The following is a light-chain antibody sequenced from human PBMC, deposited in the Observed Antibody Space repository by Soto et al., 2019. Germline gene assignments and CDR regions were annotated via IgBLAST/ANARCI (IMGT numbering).Light chain of an antibody. J-gene: IGKJ1*01. V-gene: IGKV1-5*01. CDR2: DAS. CDR3: KQYNSYSGM. CDR1: QSISRW. Sequence: DIQVTHYPPTPSASIADRFTITCRASQSISRWLAWYQQKPGRAPKLLIFDASSLESGVPSRFSGNGSGTEFTLTISGLQPDDFASYYCKQYNSYSGMFGQGTRW.